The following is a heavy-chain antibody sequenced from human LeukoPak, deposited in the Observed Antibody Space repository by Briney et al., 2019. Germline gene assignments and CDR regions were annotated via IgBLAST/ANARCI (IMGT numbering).Heavy chain of an antibody. V-gene: IGHV3-48*01. J-gene: IGHJ4*02. Sequence: PGGSLRLSCAASGFTFSTYNMNWVRQAPGKGLEWVSYISSSSSTIYYADSVKGRFTISRDNAKNSLYLHMNSLRAEDTAVYYCARRVYNSGWYIDYWGQGTLVTVSS. CDR1: GFTFSTYN. CDR3: ARRVYNSGWYIDY. CDR2: ISSSSSTI. D-gene: IGHD6-19*01.